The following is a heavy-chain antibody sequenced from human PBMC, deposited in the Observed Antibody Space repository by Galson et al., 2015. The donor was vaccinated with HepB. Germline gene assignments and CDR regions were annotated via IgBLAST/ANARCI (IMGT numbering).Heavy chain of an antibody. CDR3: ARHGPIGYCSSTSCSNAPHYYYYGMDV. V-gene: IGHV5-10-1*01. CDR1: GYSFTSYW. CDR2: IDPSDSYT. D-gene: IGHD2-2*01. Sequence: QSGAEVKKPGESLRISCKGSGYSFTSYWISWVRQMPGKGLEWMGRIDPSDSYTNYSPSFQGHVTISADKSISTAYLQWSSLKASDTAMYYCARHGPIGYCSSTSCSNAPHYYYYGMDVWGQGTTVTVSS. J-gene: IGHJ6*02.